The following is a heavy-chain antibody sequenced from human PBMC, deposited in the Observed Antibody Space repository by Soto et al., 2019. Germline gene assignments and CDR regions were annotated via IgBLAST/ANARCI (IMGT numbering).Heavy chain of an antibody. CDR3: ARAGSYRFDY. V-gene: IGHV3-74*01. D-gene: IGHD3-10*01. Sequence: EVHLVESGGDLVQPGGSLRLSCAASGFTFSNYWMHWVRQVPGKGLVWVSRINSDGSRIDYADSVKGRFTISRDNAKNTLYLQMNSLRAEDTAVDYCARAGSYRFDYWGQGTLVTVSP. CDR1: GFTFSNYW. CDR2: INSDGSRI. J-gene: IGHJ4*02.